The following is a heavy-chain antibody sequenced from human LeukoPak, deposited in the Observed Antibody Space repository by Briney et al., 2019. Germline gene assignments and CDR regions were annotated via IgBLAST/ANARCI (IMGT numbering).Heavy chain of an antibody. CDR2: FGLEDGET. D-gene: IGHD3-10*01. J-gene: IGHJ6*02. CDR1: GYSLTELS. CDR3: AKDVGTGGMDV. V-gene: IGHV1-24*01. Sequence: GASVKVSCKVSGYSLTELSIHWVRQAPGKGLEWMGGFGLEDGETIYAQRFQGRVTMTEDTSTDTSYMQLSSLTSEDTAVYYCAKDVGTGGMDVWGQGTTVTVSS.